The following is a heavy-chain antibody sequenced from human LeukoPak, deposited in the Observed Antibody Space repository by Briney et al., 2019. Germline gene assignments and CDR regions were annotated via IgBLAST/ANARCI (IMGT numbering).Heavy chain of an antibody. CDR3: AKVRSGSANWALRIFDN. Sequence: GGSLRLSCAVSGFAFGSEAMSWVRQSPARGLEWVASISPGGGTTYYADYVKGRFTISRDDSNNTLYVQMNSLRAEDTAVYYCAKVRSGSANWALRIFDNWGQGTLVTVSS. J-gene: IGHJ4*02. CDR1: GFAFGSEA. D-gene: IGHD1-1*01. CDR2: ISPGGGTT. V-gene: IGHV3-23*01.